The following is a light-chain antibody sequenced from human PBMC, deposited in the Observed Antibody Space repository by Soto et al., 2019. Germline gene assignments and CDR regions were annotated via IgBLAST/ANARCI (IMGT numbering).Light chain of an antibody. CDR1: QGISSD. V-gene: IGKV1-9*01. J-gene: IGKJ4*01. CDR3: LQLNSFPLP. Sequence: DIQLTQSPSFLSASVGDRVTITCRASQGISSDLAWYQQKPGKAPKLLIYAASTLQSGVPSRFSGSGSGTEFALPISSLQPEDFATYYCLQLNSFPLPFGGETEVEIK. CDR2: AAS.